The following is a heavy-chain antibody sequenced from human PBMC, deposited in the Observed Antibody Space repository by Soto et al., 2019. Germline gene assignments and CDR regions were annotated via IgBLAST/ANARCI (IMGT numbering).Heavy chain of an antibody. J-gene: IGHJ4*02. Sequence: SETLSLTCTVSGGSISSGDYCWSWIRKPPGKGLEWTGYIYYSGSTYYNPSLKSRVTISVDTSKNQFSLKLSSLTAADTAVYYCARVNYDILTGYQPFDYWGQGTLLTVSS. CDR3: ARVNYDILTGYQPFDY. V-gene: IGHV4-30-4*01. CDR1: GGSISSGDYC. CDR2: IYYSGST. D-gene: IGHD3-9*01.